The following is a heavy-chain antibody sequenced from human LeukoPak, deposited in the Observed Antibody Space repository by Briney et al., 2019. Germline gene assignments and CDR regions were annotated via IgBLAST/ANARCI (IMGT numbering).Heavy chain of an antibody. D-gene: IGHD3-22*01. CDR3: AGSATSSGTDAFDI. Sequence: SETLSLTCTVSGGPINSSSYYWGWIRQPPGKGLEWIGSIYYSGSTYFTPSLKSRVTISVDTSKNQFSLRLSSVTAADTAVYYCAGSATSSGTDAFDIWGQGTMVTVSS. J-gene: IGHJ3*02. CDR2: IYYSGST. V-gene: IGHV4-39*01. CDR1: GGPINSSSYY.